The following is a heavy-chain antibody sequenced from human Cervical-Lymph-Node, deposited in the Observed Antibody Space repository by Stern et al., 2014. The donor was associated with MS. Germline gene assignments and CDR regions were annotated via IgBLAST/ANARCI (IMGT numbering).Heavy chain of an antibody. J-gene: IGHJ4*02. CDR3: SRDADGYSLVFGY. Sequence: QVQLQESGPGLVKPSQTLSLTCAVTGGSISSAEYYWSWIRQSPGKGLEWIGYIHNSGTTYYNPSLKSRVPISVDTSKNQFSLKLRSVTAADTAVYYCSRDADGYSLVFGYWGRGTLVTVSS. V-gene: IGHV4-30-4*01. D-gene: IGHD5-24*01. CDR2: IHNSGTT. CDR1: GGSISSAEYY.